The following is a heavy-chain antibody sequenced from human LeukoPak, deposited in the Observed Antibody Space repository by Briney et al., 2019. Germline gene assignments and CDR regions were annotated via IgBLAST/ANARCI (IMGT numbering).Heavy chain of an antibody. CDR2: ISGSGGST. J-gene: IGHJ6*02. CDR3: AKEILGQQLVRTHGYYYYYGMDV. V-gene: IGHV3-23*01. CDR1: GFTFSSYA. D-gene: IGHD6-13*01. Sequence: SGGSLRLSCAASGFTFSSYAMSWVRQAPGKGLEWVSAISGSGGSTYYADSVKGRFTISRDNSKNTLYLQMNSLRAEDTAVYYCAKEILGQQLVRTHGYYYYYGMDVWGQGTTVTVSS.